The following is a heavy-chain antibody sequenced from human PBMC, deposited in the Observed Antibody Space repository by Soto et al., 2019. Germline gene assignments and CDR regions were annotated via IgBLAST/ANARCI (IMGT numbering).Heavy chain of an antibody. CDR3: ARSGLEYCGGDCYYDY. CDR1: GGSISSYY. J-gene: IGHJ4*02. CDR2: IYYSGST. Sequence: SETLSLTCTVSGGSISSYYWSWIRQPPGKGLEWIGYIYYSGSTNYNPSLKSRVSISVDTSKNQFSLKLASVTTADTAVYYCARSGLEYCGGDCYYDYWGQGTLVTVSS. V-gene: IGHV4-59*01. D-gene: IGHD2-21*02.